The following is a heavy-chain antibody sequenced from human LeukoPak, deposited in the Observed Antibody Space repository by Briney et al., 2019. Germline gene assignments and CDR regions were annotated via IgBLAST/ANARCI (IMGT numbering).Heavy chain of an antibody. CDR2: IYTSGST. Sequence: SETLSLTCTVSGGSISSYYWSWIRQPAGKGLEWIGRIYTSGSTNYNPSLKSRVPMSVDTSKNQFSLKLSSVTAADTAVYYCASGHSSSWAADYWGQGTLVTVSS. CDR1: GGSISSYY. CDR3: ASGHSSSWAADY. J-gene: IGHJ4*02. D-gene: IGHD6-13*01. V-gene: IGHV4-4*07.